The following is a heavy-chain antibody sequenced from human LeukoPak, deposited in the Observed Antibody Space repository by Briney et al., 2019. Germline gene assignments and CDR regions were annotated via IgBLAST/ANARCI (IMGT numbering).Heavy chain of an antibody. CDR3: ARASVAGTDY. CDR2: INHSGST. D-gene: IGHD6-19*01. CDR1: GGSFSGYY. V-gene: IGHV4-34*01. Sequence: SETLSLTCAVYGGSFSGYYWSWIRQPPGKGLEWIGEINHSGSTNYNPSLKSRVTISVDTSKNQFSLKLSSVTAADTAVYYRARASVAGTDYWGQGTLVTVSS. J-gene: IGHJ4*02.